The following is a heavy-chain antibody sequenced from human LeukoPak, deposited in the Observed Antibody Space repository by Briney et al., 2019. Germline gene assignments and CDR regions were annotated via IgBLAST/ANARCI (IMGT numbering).Heavy chain of an antibody. D-gene: IGHD1-26*01. V-gene: IGHV4-34*01. Sequence: PSETLSLTCAVYGGSFSGYYWSWIRQPPGKGLEWIGEINHSGSTNYNPSLKSRVTISVDTSKNQFSLKLSSVTAADTAVYYCARDQGLDGIVGAQYYFDYWGQGTLVTVSS. CDR3: ARDQGLDGIVGAQYYFDY. J-gene: IGHJ4*02. CDR1: GGSFSGYY. CDR2: INHSGST.